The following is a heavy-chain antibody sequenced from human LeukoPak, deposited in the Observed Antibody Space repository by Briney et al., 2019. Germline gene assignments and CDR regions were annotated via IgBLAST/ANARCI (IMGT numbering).Heavy chain of an antibody. J-gene: IGHJ4*02. Sequence: SETLSLTCTVSGGSVSSGSYYWRWIRQPPGKGLGWIGNIYYSGSTNYNPSLKGRVTISVDTSKNQFSLKLNSVTAADTAVYYCARQYSSNWYTYWGQGTLVTVSS. CDR2: IYYSGST. CDR3: ARQYSSNWYTY. CDR1: GGSVSSGSYY. D-gene: IGHD6-13*01. V-gene: IGHV4-61*01.